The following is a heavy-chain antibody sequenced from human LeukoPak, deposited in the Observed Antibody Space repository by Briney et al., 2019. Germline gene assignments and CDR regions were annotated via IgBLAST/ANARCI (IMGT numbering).Heavy chain of an antibody. CDR2: ISSSSSTI. J-gene: IGHJ4*02. Sequence: GGSLRLSCAASGFTFSSYSMNWVRQAPGKGLEWVSYISSSSSTIYYADSVKGRFTISRDNSKNTLYLQMNSLRAEDTAVYYCARDQIGYYFDYWGQGTLVTVSS. CDR3: ARDQIGYYFDY. V-gene: IGHV3-48*01. D-gene: IGHD3-22*01. CDR1: GFTFSSYS.